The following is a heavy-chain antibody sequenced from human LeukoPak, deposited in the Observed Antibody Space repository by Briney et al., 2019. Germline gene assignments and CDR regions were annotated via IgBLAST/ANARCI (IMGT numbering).Heavy chain of an antibody. J-gene: IGHJ5*02. Sequence: GGSLRLSCAASGFTFGSYWKSWVRQAPGKGLEWVANIKRDGSEKFYVDSVKGRFTISRDNAKNSLYLQMNSLRAEDTAVYYCAREEMSPWGQGTLVTVSS. CDR1: GFTFGSYW. CDR2: IKRDGSEK. V-gene: IGHV3-7*01. CDR3: AREEMSP.